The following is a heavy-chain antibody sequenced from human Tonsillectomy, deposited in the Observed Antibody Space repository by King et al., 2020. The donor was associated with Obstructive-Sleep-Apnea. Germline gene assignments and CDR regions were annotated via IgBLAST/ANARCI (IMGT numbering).Heavy chain of an antibody. J-gene: IGHJ4*02. CDR3: ARDLEGAAFDY. CDR2: ISSSSSTI. D-gene: IGHD1-26*01. CDR1: GFTFSSYS. Sequence: VQLVESGGGLVQPGGSLRLSCAASGFTFSSYSMNWVRQAPGKGLEWVSYISSSSSTIYYADSVKGRFTISRDNAKNSLYLQKNSLRAEDTAVYYCARDLEGAAFDYWGQGTLVTVSS. V-gene: IGHV3-48*04.